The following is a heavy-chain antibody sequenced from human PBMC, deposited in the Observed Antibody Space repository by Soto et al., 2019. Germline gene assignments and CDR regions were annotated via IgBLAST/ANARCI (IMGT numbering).Heavy chain of an antibody. CDR2: IYYSGST. Sequence: SETLSLTCTVSGCSISSGGYYWSWIRQHPGKGQEWIGYIYYSGSTYYNPSLKSRVTISVDTSKNQFSLKLSSVTAADTAVYYCARAQAHDYGDYENFDYWGQGTLVTVSS. V-gene: IGHV4-31*03. CDR3: ARAQAHDYGDYENFDY. D-gene: IGHD4-17*01. J-gene: IGHJ4*02. CDR1: GCSISSGGYY.